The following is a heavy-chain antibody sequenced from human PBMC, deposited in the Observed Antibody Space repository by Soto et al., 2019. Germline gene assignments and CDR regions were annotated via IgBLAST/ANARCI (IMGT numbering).Heavy chain of an antibody. D-gene: IGHD5-18*01. Sequence: QITLKESGPTLVKPTQTLTLTCTFSGFSLSTSGVGVGWIRQPPGKALEWLALIYWDDDKRYSPSLKSRLTITKDTSKNRVVLTMTNMDPVDTATYYCAHIYTAMVTIEYWGQGTLVTVSS. CDR3: AHIYTAMVTIEY. J-gene: IGHJ4*02. V-gene: IGHV2-5*02. CDR2: IYWDDDK. CDR1: GFSLSTSGVG.